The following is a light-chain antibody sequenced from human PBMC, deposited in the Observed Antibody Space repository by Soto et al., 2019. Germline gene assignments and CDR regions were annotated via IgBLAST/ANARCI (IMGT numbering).Light chain of an antibody. CDR3: QQYGGSRT. CDR2: GAS. V-gene: IGKV3-15*01. CDR1: QSVSSN. J-gene: IGKJ1*01. Sequence: ENVLTQSPGTLSLSPGERATLSCRASQSVSSNLAWYQQKPGQAPRLLIYGASTRATGIPARFSGSGSGTEFTLTISSLQSEDFAVYYCQQYGGSRTFGQGTKVDIK.